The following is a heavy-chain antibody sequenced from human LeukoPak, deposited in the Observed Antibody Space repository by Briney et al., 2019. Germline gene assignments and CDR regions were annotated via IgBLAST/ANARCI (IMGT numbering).Heavy chain of an antibody. V-gene: IGHV1-2*06. CDR1: GYTFTDYY. CDR2: INPSSGGT. J-gene: IGHJ6*02. D-gene: IGHD1-14*01. CDR3: ARKPEGMDV. Sequence: EASVKVSCKASGYTFTDYYIHWVRQAPGQGLEWMGRINPSSGGTNYAQKFQGTVTMTRDTSISTAYMELSRLRSDDTAVYYCARKPEGMDVWGQGTTVTVSS.